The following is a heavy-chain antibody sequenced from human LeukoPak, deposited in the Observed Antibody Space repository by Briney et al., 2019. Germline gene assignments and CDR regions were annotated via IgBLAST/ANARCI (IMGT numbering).Heavy chain of an antibody. Sequence: SETLSLTCTVSGGSVSSDSYYWSWIRQPPGKGQEWIGYIYYSGSTNYNPSLKSRVTISVDTSKNQFSLKLSSVTAADTAVYYCARDSWFGELLYYWGQGTLVTVSS. CDR2: IYYSGST. V-gene: IGHV4-61*01. CDR3: ARDSWFGELLYY. D-gene: IGHD3-10*01. J-gene: IGHJ4*02. CDR1: GGSVSSDSYY.